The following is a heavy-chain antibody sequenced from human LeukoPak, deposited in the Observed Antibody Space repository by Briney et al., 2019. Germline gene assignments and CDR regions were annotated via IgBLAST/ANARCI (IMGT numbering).Heavy chain of an antibody. D-gene: IGHD3-16*01. CDR3: ARRTYDGRSHHYFDY. CDR2: VRPDGST. J-gene: IGHJ4*02. Sequence: SETLSLNCAVYGGSFSDYFCIWIRQSPGRGLEWIGEVRPDGSTTYNPSLKSRVTISVDTSKNQFSLRVTSVTAADTAVYYCARRTYDGRSHHYFDYWGQGTLVTVSS. V-gene: IGHV4-34*01. CDR1: GGSFSDYF.